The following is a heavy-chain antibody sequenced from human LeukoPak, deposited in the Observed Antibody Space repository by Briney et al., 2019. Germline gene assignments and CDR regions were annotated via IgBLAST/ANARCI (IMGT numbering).Heavy chain of an antibody. CDR1: GFTFSGSA. CDR2: IRSKANSYAT. V-gene: IGHV3-73*01. CDR3: TRPYCSSTSCYYYYGMDV. J-gene: IGHJ6*02. D-gene: IGHD2-2*01. Sequence: GGSLKLSCAASGFTFSGSAMHWVRQASGKGLEWVGRIRSKANSYATAYAASVKGRFTISRDDSKNTAYLQMNSLRTEDTAVYYCTRPYCSSTSCYYYYGMDVWGQGTTVTVSS.